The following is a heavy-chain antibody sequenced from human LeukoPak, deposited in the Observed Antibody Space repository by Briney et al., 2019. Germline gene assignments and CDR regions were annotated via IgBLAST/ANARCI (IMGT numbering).Heavy chain of an antibody. Sequence: SETLSLTCAVYGGSFSGYYWSWIRQPPGKGLEWIGSIYYSGSTYYNPSLKSRVTISVDTSKNQFSLKLSSVTAADTAVYYCARSKLVLNWFDPWGQGTLVTVSS. V-gene: IGHV4-34*01. D-gene: IGHD6-6*01. CDR3: ARSKLVLNWFDP. CDR2: IYYSGST. CDR1: GGSFSGYY. J-gene: IGHJ5*02.